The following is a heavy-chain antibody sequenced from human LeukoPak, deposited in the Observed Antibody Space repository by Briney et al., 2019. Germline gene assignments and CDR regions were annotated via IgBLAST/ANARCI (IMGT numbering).Heavy chain of an antibody. D-gene: IGHD4-17*01. CDR2: INWNGGST. CDR3: ARDNGDYGGYFDY. Sequence: ETLSLTCAVSGYSISSGYYWGWIRQPPRKGLEWVSGINWNGGSTGYADSVKGRFTISRDNAKNSLYLQMNSLRAEDTALYYCARDNGDYGGYFDYWGQGTLVTVSS. V-gene: IGHV3-20*04. J-gene: IGHJ4*02. CDR1: GYSISSGYY.